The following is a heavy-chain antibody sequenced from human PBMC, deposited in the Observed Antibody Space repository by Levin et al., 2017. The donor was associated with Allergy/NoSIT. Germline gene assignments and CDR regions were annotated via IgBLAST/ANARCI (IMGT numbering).Heavy chain of an antibody. CDR3: ARSPRNYDILTGYYPDYFDY. CDR2: IYYSGST. CDR1: GGSISSGGYY. D-gene: IGHD3-9*01. Sequence: SQTLSLTCTVSGGSISSGGYYWSWIRQHPGKGLEWIGYIYYSGSTYYNPSLKSRVTISVDTSKNQFSLKLSSVTAADTAVYYCARSPRNYDILTGYYPDYFDYWGQGTLVTVSS. J-gene: IGHJ4*02. V-gene: IGHV4-31*03.